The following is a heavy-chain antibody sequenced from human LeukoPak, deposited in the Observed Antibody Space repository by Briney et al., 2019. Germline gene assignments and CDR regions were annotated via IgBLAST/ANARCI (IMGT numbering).Heavy chain of an antibody. CDR1: GFTFSSYA. CDR3: GKRELWHGSGEDA. D-gene: IGHD3-10*01. CDR2: ISGSGGST. J-gene: IGHJ6*02. V-gene: IGHV3-23*01. Sequence: PGGSLRLSCAASGFTFSSYAMSRVRQAPGKGLEWVSAISGSGGSTYYADSVKGRFTISRDNSKNTLYLQMHSLRAEDTAVYYCGKRELWHGSGEDAWGQGTTVTVSS.